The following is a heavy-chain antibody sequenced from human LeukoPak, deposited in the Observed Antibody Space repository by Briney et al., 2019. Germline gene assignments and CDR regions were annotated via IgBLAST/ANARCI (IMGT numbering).Heavy chain of an antibody. V-gene: IGHV3-23*01. CDR2: ISGSGGST. CDR3: AKISTTGYYDFWSSTMDV. D-gene: IGHD3-3*01. CDR1: GFTFSSYA. J-gene: IGHJ6*03. Sequence: GGSLRLSCAASGFTFSSYAMSWVRQAPGKGLEWVSAISGSGGSTYYADSVKGRFTISRDNSKNTLYLQMNSLRAEDTAVYYCAKISTTGYYDFWSSTMDVWGKGTTVTVSS.